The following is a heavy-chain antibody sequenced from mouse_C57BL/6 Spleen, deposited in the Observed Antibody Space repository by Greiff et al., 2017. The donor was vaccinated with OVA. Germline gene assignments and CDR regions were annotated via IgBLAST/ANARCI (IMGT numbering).Heavy chain of an antibody. CDR3: ARGGYYGNYGYYAMDY. CDR1: GYTFTDYN. D-gene: IGHD2-1*01. J-gene: IGHJ4*01. CDR2: INPNNGGT. Sequence: VHVKQSGPELVKPGASVKIPCKASGYTFTDYNMDWVKQSHGKSLEWIGDINPNNGGTIYNQKFKGKATLTVDKSSSTAYMELRSLTSEDTAVYYCARGGYYGNYGYYAMDYWGQGTSVTVSS. V-gene: IGHV1-18*01.